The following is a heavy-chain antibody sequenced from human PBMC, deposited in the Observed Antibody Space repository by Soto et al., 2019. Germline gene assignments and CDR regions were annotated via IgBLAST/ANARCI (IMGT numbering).Heavy chain of an antibody. D-gene: IGHD6-6*01. CDR3: AIGRRKTSVSNSWFDP. J-gene: IGHJ5*02. CDR1: GVTFSTYA. V-gene: IGHV3-23*01. Sequence: PGGSLRLSCAASGVTFSTYAMAWVRQAPGKGLEWVSTISDTGGGTFYADSVKGRFTISRDNSKNTLYLQMQSLRAEDTAIYCCAIGRRKTSVSNSWFDPWGRGTQVTVSS. CDR2: ISDTGGGT.